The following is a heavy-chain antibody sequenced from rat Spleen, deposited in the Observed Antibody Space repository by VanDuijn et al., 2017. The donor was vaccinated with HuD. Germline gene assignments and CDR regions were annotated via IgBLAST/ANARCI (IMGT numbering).Heavy chain of an antibody. D-gene: IGHD1-10*01. CDR2: ITSVGSST. CDR3: ARQGSNNYGWFAY. Sequence: EVQMVESGGGLVQPGRSLKLSCAASGFTFSSFAMAWVRQAPKKGLEWVATITSVGSSTYYRDSVKGRFTISRDNAKSTLYLQMDSLRSEDTATYYCARQGSNNYGWFAYWGQGTLVTVSS. J-gene: IGHJ3*01. CDR1: GFTFSSFA. V-gene: IGHV5-29*01.